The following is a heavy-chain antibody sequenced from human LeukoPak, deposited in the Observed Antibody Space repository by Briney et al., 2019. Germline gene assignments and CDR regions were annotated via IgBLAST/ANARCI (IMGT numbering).Heavy chain of an antibody. J-gene: IGHJ4*02. D-gene: IGHD3-22*01. CDR1: GGSISSSSYY. CDR3: ATILGDDSSGYYQYYFDY. CDR2: IYYSGST. V-gene: IGHV4-39*07. Sequence: SETLSLTCTVSGGSISSSSYYWGWIRQPPGKGLEWIGSIYYSGSTYYNPSLKSRVTISVDTSKNQFSLKLSSVTAADTAVYYCATILGDDSSGYYQYYFDYWGQGTLVTVSS.